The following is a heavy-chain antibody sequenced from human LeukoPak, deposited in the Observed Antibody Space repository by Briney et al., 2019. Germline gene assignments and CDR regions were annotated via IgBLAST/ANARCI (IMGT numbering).Heavy chain of an antibody. CDR2: ISSSSSYI. J-gene: IGHJ6*02. Sequence: GGSLRLSCAASGFTFSSYSMNWVRQAPGKGLEWVSSISSSSSYIYYADSVKGRFTISRDNAKNSLYLQMNSLTAEDTAVYYCAREQTPTTDYYYYGMGVWGQGTTVTVSS. CDR1: GFTFSSYS. V-gene: IGHV3-21*01. CDR3: AREQTPTTDYYYYGMGV. D-gene: IGHD1-14*01.